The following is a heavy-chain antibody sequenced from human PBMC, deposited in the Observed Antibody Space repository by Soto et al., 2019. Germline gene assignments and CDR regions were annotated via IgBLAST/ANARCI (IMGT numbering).Heavy chain of an antibody. J-gene: IGHJ4*02. Sequence: GESLKISCKGSGYRFTNYWIAWVRQMPGKGLEWMGIIYPDDSDTRYSPSFQGRVTISADKSISTAYLQWSSLKASDTAMYYCARQGRLSSGSDYWGQGTLVTVSS. D-gene: IGHD3-22*01. CDR1: GYRFTNYW. CDR2: IYPDDSDT. CDR3: ARQGRLSSGSDY. V-gene: IGHV5-51*01.